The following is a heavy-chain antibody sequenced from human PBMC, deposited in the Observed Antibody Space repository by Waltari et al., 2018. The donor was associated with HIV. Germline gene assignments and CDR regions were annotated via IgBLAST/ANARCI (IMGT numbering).Heavy chain of an antibody. CDR3: ARFPISDYINKRLGY. CDR1: GFPFSNYW. CDR2: INSDVVSI. V-gene: IGHV3-74*01. J-gene: IGHJ4*02. Sequence: EVQLVESGGGLVQPGGSLSLSCEASGFPFSNYWMHWVRQPPGKGLVWVSGINSDVVSITYADAVKSRFTISRDNAKNTLCLQMISLSAEDTAVYYCARFPISDYINKRLGYWGQGTLVTVSS. D-gene: IGHD4-4*01.